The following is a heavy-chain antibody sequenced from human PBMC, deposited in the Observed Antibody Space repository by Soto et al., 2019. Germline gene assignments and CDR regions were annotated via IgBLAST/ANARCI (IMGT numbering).Heavy chain of an antibody. Sequence: EVQLVESGGGLVKPGGSLRLSCAASGFTFSSYSMNWVRQAPGKGLEWVSSISSSSSYIYYADSVKGRFTISRDNAKNALYLQMHSLRAEDTAVYYCARGLLWFGEIGDYGMDVWGQGTTVTVSS. V-gene: IGHV3-21*01. J-gene: IGHJ6*02. CDR2: ISSSSSYI. D-gene: IGHD3-10*01. CDR1: GFTFSSYS. CDR3: ARGLLWFGEIGDYGMDV.